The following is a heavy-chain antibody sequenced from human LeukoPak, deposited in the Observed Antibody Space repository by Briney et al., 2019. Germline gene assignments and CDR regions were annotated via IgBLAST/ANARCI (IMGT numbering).Heavy chain of an antibody. J-gene: IGHJ4*02. V-gene: IGHV3-23*01. CDR2: IGGRGGKT. Sequence: GGSLRLSCAASGFTFSIYAMTWVRQAPGKGLEWVSAIGGRGGKTYYAGSVKGRFTISRDNSKNTLYLRMNSLRAEDTAIYYCAKPLHDYGDSYFDYWGQGTLVTVSS. D-gene: IGHD4-17*01. CDR1: GFTFSIYA. CDR3: AKPLHDYGDSYFDY.